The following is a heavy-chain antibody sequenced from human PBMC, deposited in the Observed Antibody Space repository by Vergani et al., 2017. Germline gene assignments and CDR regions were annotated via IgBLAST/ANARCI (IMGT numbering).Heavy chain of an antibody. J-gene: IGHJ6*03. CDR3: ARGAVYYGSGSYPHYYYYMDV. V-gene: IGHV4-34*01. CDR1: GGSFSGYY. D-gene: IGHD3-10*01. CDR2: INHSGST. Sequence: QVQLQQWGAGLLKPSETLSLTCAVYGGSFSGYYWSWIRQPPGKGLEWIGEINHSGSTNYNPSLKSRVTISVDTSKNQFSLKLSSVTAADTAVYYCARGAVYYGSGSYPHYYYYMDVWGKGTTVTVSS.